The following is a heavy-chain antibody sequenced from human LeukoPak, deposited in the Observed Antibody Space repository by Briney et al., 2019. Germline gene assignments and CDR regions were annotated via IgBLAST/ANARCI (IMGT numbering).Heavy chain of an antibody. V-gene: IGHV3-23*01. J-gene: IGHJ4*02. CDR1: GFTFSSYA. D-gene: IGHD3-9*01. CDR2: IRGSGGST. Sequence: GGSLRLSCAASGFTFSSYAMSWVRQAPGKGLEWVSAIRGSGGSTYYADSVKGRFTISRDNSRNTLYLQMNSLRAEDTAVYYCAKDPPGRYFDWLLPYYFDYWGQGTLVTVSS. CDR3: AKDPPGRYFDWLLPYYFDY.